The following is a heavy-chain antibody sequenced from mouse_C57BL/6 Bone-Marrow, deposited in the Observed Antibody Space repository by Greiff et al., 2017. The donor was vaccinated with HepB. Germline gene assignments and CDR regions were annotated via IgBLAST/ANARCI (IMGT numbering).Heavy chain of an antibody. CDR2: INYDGSST. CDR3: ARALTTVGYFDV. V-gene: IGHV5-16*01. CDR1: GFTFSDYY. D-gene: IGHD1-1*01. J-gene: IGHJ1*03. Sequence: EVQRVESEGGLVQPGSSMKLSCTASGFTFSDYYMAWVRQVPEKGLEWVANINYDGSSTYYLDSLKSRFIISRDNAKNILYLQMSSLKSEDTATYYCARALTTVGYFDVWGTGTTVTVSS.